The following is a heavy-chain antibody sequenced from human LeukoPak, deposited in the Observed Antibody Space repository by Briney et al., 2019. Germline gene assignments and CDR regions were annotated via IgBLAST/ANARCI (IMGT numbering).Heavy chain of an antibody. Sequence: PSETLSLTCAVYGVSFSGYYWSWIRQPPGKGLEWVGEINHSGSTNYNPSLKSRVTISVDTSNNQFSLKLSAVTAADTAVYYCARVDTAIVNIDYWRQGTLVAVSS. CDR3: ARVDTAIVNIDY. J-gene: IGHJ4*02. V-gene: IGHV4-34*01. D-gene: IGHD5-18*01. CDR1: GVSFSGYY. CDR2: INHSGST.